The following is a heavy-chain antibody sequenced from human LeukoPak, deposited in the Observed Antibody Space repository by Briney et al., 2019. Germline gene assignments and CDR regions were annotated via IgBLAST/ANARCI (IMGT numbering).Heavy chain of an antibody. CDR3: AREQKTLTTTSRVTLKRNNCVAP. CDR2: AHHSGRT. J-gene: IGHJ5*02. CDR1: GGAFSGYF. V-gene: IGHV4-34*01. Sequence: SETLSLTCAVYGGAFSGYFWTWIRQPPGKGLEWIAEAHHSGRTNYNPSLKSRVGISIDTSKNQFSLKMNSVTAADTAVYFCAREQKTLTTTSRVTLKRNNCVAPRGEPALLFVSS. D-gene: IGHD4-11*01.